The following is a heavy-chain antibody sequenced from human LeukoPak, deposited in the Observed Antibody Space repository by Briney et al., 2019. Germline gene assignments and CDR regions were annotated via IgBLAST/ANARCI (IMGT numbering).Heavy chain of an antibody. V-gene: IGHV1-2*02. Sequence: GSVKVSCKASGYTFTDYYMHWVRQAPGQGVEWVGWTNPHSGGTNYAQKFQGRVTMTRDTSISTVYMEVSRLRSDDTAVYYCARDSSYSSSLYYFEYWGQGTLVTVSS. D-gene: IGHD6-6*01. CDR2: TNPHSGGT. CDR1: GYTFTDYY. J-gene: IGHJ4*02. CDR3: ARDSSYSSSLYYFEY.